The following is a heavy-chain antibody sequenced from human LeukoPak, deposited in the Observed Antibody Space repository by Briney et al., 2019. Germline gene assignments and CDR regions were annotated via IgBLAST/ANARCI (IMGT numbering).Heavy chain of an antibody. CDR3: ARHVYSNPRVDY. J-gene: IGHJ4*02. Sequence: SETLSLTCTVSGGSISSYYWSWIRQPPGKGLEWIGYISYSGYTNFHPSLKSRATISVAMSKNQFSLKLSSVTAADTAVYYCARHVYSNPRVDYWGQGTPVTVSS. CDR2: ISYSGYT. V-gene: IGHV4-59*08. D-gene: IGHD4-11*01. CDR1: GGSISSYY.